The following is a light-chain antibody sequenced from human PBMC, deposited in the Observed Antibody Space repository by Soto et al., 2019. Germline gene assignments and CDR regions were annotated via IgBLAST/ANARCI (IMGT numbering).Light chain of an antibody. V-gene: IGLV3-21*04. CDR2: YDS. CDR3: QVWDSSSDHRVV. CDR1: NIGSKS. Sequence: SYELTQPPSVSVAPGKTARITCGGNNIGSKSVHWYQQKPGQAPVLVIYYDSDRPSGIPERFSGSNSGNTATLTISRVEDGDEAAYYCQVWDSSSDHRVVFGGGTKLTVL. J-gene: IGLJ2*01.